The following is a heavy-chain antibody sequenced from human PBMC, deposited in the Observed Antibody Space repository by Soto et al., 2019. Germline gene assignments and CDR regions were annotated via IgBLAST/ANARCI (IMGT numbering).Heavy chain of an antibody. Sequence: GALRLSCAASGFTFSSYSMNWVRQAPGKGLEWVSSISSSSSYIYYADSVKGRFTISRDNAKNSLYLQMNSLRAEDTAVYYCARDRSADGTLGSGWFDPWGQGTLVTVSS. CDR3: ARDRSADGTLGSGWFDP. D-gene: IGHD6-13*01. CDR2: ISSSSSYI. J-gene: IGHJ5*02. CDR1: GFTFSSYS. V-gene: IGHV3-21*01.